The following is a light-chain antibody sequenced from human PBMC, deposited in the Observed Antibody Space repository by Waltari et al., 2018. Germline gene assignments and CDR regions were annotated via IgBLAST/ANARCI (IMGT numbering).Light chain of an antibody. J-gene: IGKJ2*01. CDR3: QQYKFWPPMYT. CDR1: RSIGSN. V-gene: IGKV3-15*01. CDR2: SAA. Sequence: EIVLTQSPATLSVSPGERATLSWGARRSIGSNLAWFQQKPGQAPRGLIDSAAITVTGIPARVSGSWSGTEFTLTISSLQSEDFAVYYCQQYKFWPPMYTCGQGTKLEIK.